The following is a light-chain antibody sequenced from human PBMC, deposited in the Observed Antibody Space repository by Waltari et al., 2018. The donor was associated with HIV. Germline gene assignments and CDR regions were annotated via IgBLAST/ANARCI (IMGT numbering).Light chain of an antibody. V-gene: IGLV3-21*02. Sequence: SYVLTQPPSPSLAPGQTATIPRGGDRVGRKSVHWYQQKPGQARVLVVYDDSARPAGIPERCSGSNSENMATLSITRVEAGDEADYFGQVWDSRNDRVVFGGGTKLTVL. CDR3: QVWDSRNDRVV. J-gene: IGLJ2*01. CDR1: RVGRKS. CDR2: DDS.